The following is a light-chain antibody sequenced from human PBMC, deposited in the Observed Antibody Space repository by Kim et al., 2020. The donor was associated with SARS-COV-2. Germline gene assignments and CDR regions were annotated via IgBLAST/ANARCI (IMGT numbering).Light chain of an antibody. J-gene: IGLJ3*02. Sequence: NFMLTQPHSVSESPGKTVTISCTGSSGSIASNYVQWYQQHPGSAPTTVIYEDNQRPSGVPDRFSGSIDSSSNSASLTISGLKTEDEADYYCQSYDSSFWVFGGGTQLTVL. V-gene: IGLV6-57*02. CDR1: SGSIASNY. CDR3: QSYDSSFWV. CDR2: EDN.